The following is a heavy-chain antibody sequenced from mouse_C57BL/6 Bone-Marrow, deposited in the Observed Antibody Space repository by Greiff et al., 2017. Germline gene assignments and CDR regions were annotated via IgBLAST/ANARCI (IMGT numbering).Heavy chain of an antibody. CDR2: IDPSDSET. CDR1: GYTFTSYW. Sequence: QVQLQQSGAELVRPGSSVKLSCKASGYTFTSYWMHWVKQRPIQGLEWIGNIDPSDSETNYNQKFKDKATLTVDKSSSTAYMQLSSLTSEDSAVYYCARQHFTTILAPWGFWGTGTTVTVSS. CDR3: ARQHFTTILAPWGF. J-gene: IGHJ1*03. D-gene: IGHD1-1*01. V-gene: IGHV1-52*01.